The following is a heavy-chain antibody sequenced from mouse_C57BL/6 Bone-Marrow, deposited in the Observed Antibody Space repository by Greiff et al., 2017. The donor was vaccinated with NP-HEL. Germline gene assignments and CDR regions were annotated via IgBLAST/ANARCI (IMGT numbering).Heavy chain of an antibody. V-gene: IGHV2-5*01. CDR2: LWRGGST. CDR1: GFSLTSYG. J-gene: IGHJ1*03. CDR3: ATYPVGSYWYFDV. Sequence: QVQLQQSGPGLVQPSQSLSITCTVSGFSLTSYGVHWVRQSPGKGLEWLGVLWRGGSTDYNAAFMSRLSITKDNSKSQVFFKMNSLQADDTAIYYCATYPVGSYWYFDVWGTGTTVTVSS.